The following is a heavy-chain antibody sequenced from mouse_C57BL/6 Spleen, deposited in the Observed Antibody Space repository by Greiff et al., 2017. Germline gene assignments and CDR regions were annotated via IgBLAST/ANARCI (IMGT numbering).Heavy chain of an antibody. CDR2: INPNNGGT. CDR1: GYTFTDYY. CDR3: ARHYGSSY. J-gene: IGHJ3*01. V-gene: IGHV1-26*01. Sequence: EVQLQQSGPELVKPGASVKISCKASGYTFTDYYMNWVKQSHGKSLEWIGDINPNNGGTSYNQKFKGKATLTVDKSSSTAYMELRSLTSEGSAVYYCARHYGSSYWGQGTLVTVSA. D-gene: IGHD1-1*01.